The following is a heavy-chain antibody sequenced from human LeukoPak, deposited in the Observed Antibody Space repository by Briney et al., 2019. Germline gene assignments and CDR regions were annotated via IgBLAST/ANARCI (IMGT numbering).Heavy chain of an antibody. D-gene: IGHD3-22*01. CDR3: ARESSGYYGLFDP. CDR2: IYSSGSS. V-gene: IGHV4-4*07. J-gene: IGHJ5*02. CDR1: GGSISSYD. Sequence: SETLSLTCTVSGGSISSYDWSWIRQPAGKGLEWIGRIYSSGSSNYNPSLKSRVTMSVDTSKNQFSLKLSSVTAADTAVYYCARESSGYYGLFDPWDQGTLVTVSS.